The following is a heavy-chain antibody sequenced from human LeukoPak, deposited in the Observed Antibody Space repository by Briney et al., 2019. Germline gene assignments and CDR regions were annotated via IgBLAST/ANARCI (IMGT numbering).Heavy chain of an antibody. CDR3: ARRYYYDSSGYFYYFDY. Sequence: SETLSLTCAVYGGSFSGYYWSWIRQPPGKGLEWIGEINHSGSTYYNPSLKSRVTISVDTSKNQFSLKLSSVTAADTAVYYCARRYYYDSSGYFYYFDYWGQGTLVTVSS. D-gene: IGHD3-22*01. CDR2: INHSGST. J-gene: IGHJ4*02. CDR1: GGSFSGYY. V-gene: IGHV4-34*01.